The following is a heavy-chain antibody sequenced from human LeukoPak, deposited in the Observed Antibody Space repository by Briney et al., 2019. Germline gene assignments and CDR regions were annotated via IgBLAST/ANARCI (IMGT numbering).Heavy chain of an antibody. J-gene: IGHJ4*02. D-gene: IGHD6-13*01. CDR3: VSGSSWRIDY. Sequence: GGSLRLSCAASGFTFSSYAMHWVRQAPGKGLEWVAVISYDGSNKYYADSVKGRFTISRDNSKNTLYLQMNSLRAEDTAVYYCVSGSSWRIDYWGQGTLVTVSS. CDR2: ISYDGSNK. CDR1: GFTFSSYA. V-gene: IGHV3-30-3*01.